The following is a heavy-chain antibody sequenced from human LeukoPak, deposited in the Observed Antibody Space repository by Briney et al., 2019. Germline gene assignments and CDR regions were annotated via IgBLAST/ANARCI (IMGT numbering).Heavy chain of an antibody. V-gene: IGHV3-30*04. D-gene: IGHD6-19*01. CDR3: VRDSSGWFDY. CDR1: GFTFSSYA. J-gene: IGHJ4*02. CDR2: ISDDGSNK. Sequence: GGSLRLSCAASGFTFSSYAMHWVRQAPGKRLEWVAVISDDGSNKYYVDSVKGRFTFSRDNSKNTLYLQMNSLRAEDTAVYYCVRDSSGWFDYWGQGTLVTVSS.